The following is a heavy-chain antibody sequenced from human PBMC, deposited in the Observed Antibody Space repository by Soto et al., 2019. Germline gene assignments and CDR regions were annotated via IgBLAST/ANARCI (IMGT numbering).Heavy chain of an antibody. D-gene: IGHD2-15*01. CDR3: IAYCSSGSCYNTYLDY. Sequence: ASVKVSCKASGYTFTSYGISWVRQAPGQGLEWMGWISTYNGNTKYAQKLQGRFTISRDDSKNTAYLQMNSLKTEDTAVYYCIAYCSSGSCYNTYLDYWGQGTRVTVSS. CDR2: ISTYNGNT. J-gene: IGHJ4*02. CDR1: GYTFTSYG. V-gene: IGHV1-18*01.